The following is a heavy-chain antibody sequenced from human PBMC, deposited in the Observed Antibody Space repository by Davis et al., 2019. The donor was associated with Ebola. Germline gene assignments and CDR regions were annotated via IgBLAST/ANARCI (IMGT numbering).Heavy chain of an antibody. V-gene: IGHV3-53*01. CDR1: GISFSDYW. CDR3: ARDGGPFDDLPSFDY. D-gene: IGHD3-3*01. CDR2: ICSGDDT. J-gene: IGHJ4*02. Sequence: GESLKISCVASGISFSDYWMSWVRQAPGKGLEWLSVICSGDDTYYADSVKGRFTISRDNSKNTLYLQMNNLRAEDTAVYYCARDGGPFDDLPSFDYWGQGTLVTVSS.